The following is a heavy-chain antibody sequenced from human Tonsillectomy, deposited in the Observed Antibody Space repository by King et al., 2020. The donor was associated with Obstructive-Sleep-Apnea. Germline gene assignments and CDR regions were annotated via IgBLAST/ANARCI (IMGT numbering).Heavy chain of an antibody. Sequence: VQLVESGGDLVQPGGSLRLSCAASGFTFAKYWMSWVRQAPEKGLEWVANIKEDGSEKYYVDSVKGRFTISRDNAKNSLYLQMNSLRAEDTAVYYCAGARLDPWGQGTLVTVSS. V-gene: IGHV3-7*03. J-gene: IGHJ5*02. CDR2: IKEDGSEK. D-gene: IGHD3-16*01. CDR1: GFTFAKYW. CDR3: AGARLDP.